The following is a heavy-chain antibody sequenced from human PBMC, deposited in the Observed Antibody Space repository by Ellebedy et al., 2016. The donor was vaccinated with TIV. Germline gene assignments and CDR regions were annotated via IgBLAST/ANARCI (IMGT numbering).Heavy chain of an antibody. V-gene: IGHV1-69*04. CDR1: GGTFSSYA. Sequence: SVKVSCXASGGTFSSYAISWVRQAPGHGLEWMGRAIPIPGMTNYAQNFQGRITTSADTNTNTAYLALSSLRSEDTAVYYCATESTGDAPMIIDSWGQGTLVTVSS. CDR2: AIPIPGMT. D-gene: IGHD5-18*01. J-gene: IGHJ4*02. CDR3: ATESTGDAPMIIDS.